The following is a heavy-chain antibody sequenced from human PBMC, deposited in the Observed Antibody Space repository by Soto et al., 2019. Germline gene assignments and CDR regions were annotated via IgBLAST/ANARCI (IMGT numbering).Heavy chain of an antibody. J-gene: IGHJ3*02. Sequence: PGGSLRLSCAAPGFTFSNAWMSWVRQAPGKGLEWVGRIKSKTDGGTTDYAAPVKGRFTISRDDSKNTLYLQMNSLKTEDTAVYYCTTRRAAGLDAFDIWGQGTMVTVSS. CDR2: IKSKTDGGTT. D-gene: IGHD6-13*01. V-gene: IGHV3-15*01. CDR3: TTRRAAGLDAFDI. CDR1: GFTFSNAW.